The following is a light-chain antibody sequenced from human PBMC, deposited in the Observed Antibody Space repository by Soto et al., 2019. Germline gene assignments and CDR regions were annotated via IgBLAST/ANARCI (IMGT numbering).Light chain of an antibody. CDR3: XXXXXXXWX. CDR2: TAS. J-gene: IGKJ1*01. Sequence: EIVLTQSPGTLSLSPGERATLACRASQGVASNYLAWYQQKPGRAPRLLIYTASIRATGVPDRFSGSGSGTDFTITXSRLEPEDFAVXXXXXXXXXXWXFXQGTKGDIK. CDR1: QGVASNY. V-gene: IGKV3-20*01.